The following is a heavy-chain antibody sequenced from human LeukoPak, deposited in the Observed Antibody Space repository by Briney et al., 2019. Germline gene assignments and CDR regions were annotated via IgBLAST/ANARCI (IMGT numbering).Heavy chain of an antibody. D-gene: IGHD3-10*01. CDR1: RFTFITYA. V-gene: IGHV3-23*01. Sequence: GGSLRLSCAASRFTFITYAMSWVRQAPGKGLEWVSAISSIGGSPYYTNSVNGRFTISRENSKKTLYLQMNSLRAEDTDVYYCAKRVYYCSDPITLYFDYWGQGTLVTVSS. CDR2: ISSIGGSP. J-gene: IGHJ4*02. CDR3: AKRVYYCSDPITLYFDY.